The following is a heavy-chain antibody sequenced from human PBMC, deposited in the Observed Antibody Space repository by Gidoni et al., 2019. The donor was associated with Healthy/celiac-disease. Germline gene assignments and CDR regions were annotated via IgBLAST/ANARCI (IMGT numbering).Heavy chain of an antibody. Sequence: QVQLQESGPGLVKPSETLSLTCTVSGGSLSSYYWSWIRQPPGKGLEWIGYIYYSGSTNYNPSLKSRVTISVDTSKNQFSLKLSSVTAADTAVYYCARGYSGYDYLFFDYWGQGTLVTVSS. CDR2: IYYSGST. CDR3: ARGYSGYDYLFFDY. J-gene: IGHJ4*02. CDR1: GGSLSSYY. D-gene: IGHD5-12*01. V-gene: IGHV4-59*01.